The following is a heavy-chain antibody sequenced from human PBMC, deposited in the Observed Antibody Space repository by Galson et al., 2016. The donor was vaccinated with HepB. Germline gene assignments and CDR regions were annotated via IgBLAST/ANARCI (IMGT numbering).Heavy chain of an antibody. J-gene: IGHJ6*01. V-gene: IGHV3-23*01. D-gene: IGHD6-13*01. CDR2: ISGGNT. CDR3: AKVLPYSAGHGMDV. Sequence: SLRLSCAASGFTFSTYAMHWVRQAPGKGLEWVSLISGGNTYYADSVRGRFTISRDNSKNTLYLQMNSLRAEDTAVYYCAKVLPYSAGHGMDVRGQGTTVTVSS. CDR1: GFTFSTYA.